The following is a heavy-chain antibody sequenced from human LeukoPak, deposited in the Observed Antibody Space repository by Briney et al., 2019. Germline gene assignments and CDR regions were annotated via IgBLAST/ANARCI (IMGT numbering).Heavy chain of an antibody. CDR3: AKDRGLYSGSYYFDY. J-gene: IGHJ4*02. Sequence: GGSLRLSCAASGFTFDDYAMHWVRQAPGKGLEWVSGISWNSGSIGYADSVKGRFTISRDNAKNSLYLQMNSLRAEDTALYYCAKDRGLYSGSYYFDYWGQGTLVTVSS. CDR1: GFTFDDYA. CDR2: ISWNSGSI. D-gene: IGHD1-26*01. V-gene: IGHV3-9*01.